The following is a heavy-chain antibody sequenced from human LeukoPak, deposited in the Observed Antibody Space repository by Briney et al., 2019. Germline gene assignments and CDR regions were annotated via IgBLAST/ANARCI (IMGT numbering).Heavy chain of an antibody. D-gene: IGHD4-17*01. J-gene: IGHJ5*02. CDR1: GYTFTICD. CDR2: MNPDSGNT. CDR3: AVHLPGDYLDP. V-gene: IGHV1-8*01. Sequence: GSVKVSCKASGYTFTICDINWVRQAAGQGLEWMGWMNPDSGNTDFAQKFQGRVTMTRNTSISTAYMELSSLTSEDTAVYYCAVHLPGDYLDPWGQGTLVTVSS.